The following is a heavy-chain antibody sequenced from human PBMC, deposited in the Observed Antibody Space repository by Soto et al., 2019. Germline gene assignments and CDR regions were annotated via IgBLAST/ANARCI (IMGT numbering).Heavy chain of an antibody. Sequence: GASVKVSCKASGYTFTSYAMHWVRQAPGQRLEWMGWINAGNGNTKYSQKFQGRVTITRDTSASTAYMELSSLRSEDTAVYYCARMLGGDYFYYYYGMDVWGQGTTVTVSS. J-gene: IGHJ6*02. CDR1: GYTFTSYA. CDR2: INAGNGNT. CDR3: ARMLGGDYFYYYYGMDV. V-gene: IGHV1-3*01. D-gene: IGHD4-17*01.